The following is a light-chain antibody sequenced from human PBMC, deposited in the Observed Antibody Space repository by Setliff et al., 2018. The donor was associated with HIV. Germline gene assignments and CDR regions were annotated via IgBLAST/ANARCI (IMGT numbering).Light chain of an antibody. CDR2: EVS. J-gene: IGLJ1*01. CDR1: SSDVGNYNY. CDR3: SSHTPSSTLV. Sequence: QSALTQPASVSGSPGQSITISCTGTSSDVGNYNYVSWYRQHPGKAPKLMIYEVSNRPSGISNRFSGSKSGNTASLTISGLQAEDEADYYCSSHTPSSTLVFGTGTKVTVL. V-gene: IGLV2-14*01.